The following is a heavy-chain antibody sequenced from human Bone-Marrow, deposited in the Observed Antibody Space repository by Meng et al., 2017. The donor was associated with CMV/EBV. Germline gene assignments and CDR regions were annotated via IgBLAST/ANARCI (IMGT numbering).Heavy chain of an antibody. CDR3: ARDYCSSTSCYYFDY. D-gene: IGHD2-2*01. CDR1: GFTFSDYY. Sequence: SGFTFSDYYMSWIRQAPGKGLEWVSYISSSGSTIYYADSVKGRFTISRDNAKNSLYLQMNSLRAEDTAAYYCARDYCSSTSCYYFDYWGQGTLVTVSS. V-gene: IGHV3-11*01. CDR2: ISSSGSTI. J-gene: IGHJ4*02.